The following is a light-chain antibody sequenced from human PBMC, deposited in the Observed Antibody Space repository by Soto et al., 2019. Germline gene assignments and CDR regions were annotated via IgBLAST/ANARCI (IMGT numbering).Light chain of an antibody. J-gene: IGKJ1*01. CDR2: AAS. V-gene: IGKV1-39*01. Sequence: DIQMTQSPSSLSAIVGDRVTITCRASQSISSYLNWFQQKPGKAAKLLIYAASSLQSGVSSRFSGSGSGTDFTLTISSLQPEDFATYYCQQSYSTPQTFGQGTKVDIK. CDR1: QSISSY. CDR3: QQSYSTPQT.